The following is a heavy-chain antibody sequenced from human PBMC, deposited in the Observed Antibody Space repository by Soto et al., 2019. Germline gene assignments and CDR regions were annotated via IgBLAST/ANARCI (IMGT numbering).Heavy chain of an antibody. CDR2: IRSKVNSYAT. CDR1: GFTFSGSS. J-gene: IGHJ4*02. D-gene: IGHD1-26*01. V-gene: IGHV3-73*02. Sequence: EVQLVESGGGLVQSGGSLKLSCAASGFTFSGSSMHWVRQASGKGLEWVGRIRSKVNSYATAYAASVEGRFIISRDDSKNTTYLQMNSLKTEDTAVYYCTRRGTDRWDSGISYWGQGTLVTVSS. CDR3: TRRGTDRWDSGISY.